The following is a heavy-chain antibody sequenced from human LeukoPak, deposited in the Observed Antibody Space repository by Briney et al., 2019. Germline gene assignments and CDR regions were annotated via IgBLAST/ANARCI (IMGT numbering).Heavy chain of an antibody. D-gene: IGHD2/OR15-2a*01. CDR3: ATLAGSTTFDSDFDY. V-gene: IGHV3-43*02. Sequence: GGSLRLACAAAGLTFDDYAMHRVRQAPVKDLDWVSLVSGYGTWTAYVEAAKGRFTISRDNSKNSLYLQMNSLTTEDTALYYCATLAGSTTFDSDFDYWGQGTLVTVSS. J-gene: IGHJ4*02. CDR1: GLTFDDYA. CDR2: VSGYGTWT.